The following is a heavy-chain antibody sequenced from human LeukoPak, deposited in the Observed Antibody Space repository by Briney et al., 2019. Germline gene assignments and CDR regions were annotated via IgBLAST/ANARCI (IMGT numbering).Heavy chain of an antibody. D-gene: IGHD6-13*01. CDR2: ISYDGSNK. CDR3: ARGIIAAAGEYYFDY. Sequence: GGSLRLSCAASGFTFSSYAMHWVRQAPGKGLEWVAVISYDGSNKYYADSVKGRFTISRDNSKNTLYLQMNSLRAEDTAVYYCARGIIAAAGEYYFDYWGQGTLVTGSS. CDR1: GFTFSSYA. J-gene: IGHJ4*02. V-gene: IGHV3-30*04.